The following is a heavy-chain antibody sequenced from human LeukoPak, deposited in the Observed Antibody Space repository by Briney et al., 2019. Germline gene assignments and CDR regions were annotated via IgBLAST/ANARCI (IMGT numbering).Heavy chain of an antibody. Sequence: GGSLRLSCAASGFTFDDYAMHWVRQAPGKGLEWVSGISWNSGSIGYADSVKGRFTISRDNAKNSLYLQMNSLRAEDMALYYCAKGGSYYDSSGYYSSTFDYWGQGTLVTVSS. V-gene: IGHV3-9*03. J-gene: IGHJ4*02. CDR3: AKGGSYYDSSGYYSSTFDY. CDR2: ISWNSGSI. D-gene: IGHD3-22*01. CDR1: GFTFDDYA.